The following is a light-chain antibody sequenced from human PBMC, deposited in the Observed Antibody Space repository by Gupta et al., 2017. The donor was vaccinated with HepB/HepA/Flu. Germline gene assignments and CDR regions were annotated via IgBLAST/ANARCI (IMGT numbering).Light chain of an antibody. J-gene: IGKJ1*01. Sequence: EVVLTQSPPTLLSAPGEDAVPFSGGSSSVSSNYLAWYQQKPGQAPRLLIYAASTRATGIPDRFSGSGSGTDFTLTISSLEPEDSAMYYCQQYGTSYLTFGQGTKVEIK. CDR2: AAS. CDR1: SSVSSNY. CDR3: QQYGTSYLT. V-gene: IGKV3D-20*01.